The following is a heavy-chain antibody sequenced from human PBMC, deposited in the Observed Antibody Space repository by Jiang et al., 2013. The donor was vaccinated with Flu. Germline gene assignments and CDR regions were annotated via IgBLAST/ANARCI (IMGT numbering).Heavy chain of an antibody. CDR2: MYSSGSA. J-gene: IGHJ3*02. D-gene: IGHD3-22*01. CDR3: AITYYFDSSSYSSNDAFDI. V-gene: IGHV4-4*07. Sequence: PGLVKPSETLSLTCTVSRNSISSYYRSWIRQPAGKGLEWIGRMYSSGSANYNPSLNSRVSMSVDTSKNQFSLKLRSVTAADTALYYCAITYYFDSSSYSSNDAFDIWGQGTMVTVSS. CDR1: RNSISSYY.